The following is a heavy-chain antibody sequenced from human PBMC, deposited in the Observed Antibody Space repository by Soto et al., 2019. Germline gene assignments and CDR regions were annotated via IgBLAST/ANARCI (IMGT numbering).Heavy chain of an antibody. Sequence: QVQLQESGPGLVKPSETQSLTCAVSGAPLGSFYWPWIRQSPGKGLEWTGYIYNTANTRYTPSLMSRVTISADTSKKHFSLKPTSATAADSARYYCARRTLDGYNIWGQGTLVTVSS. CDR1: GAPLGSFY. V-gene: IGHV4-59*01. J-gene: IGHJ4*02. D-gene: IGHD5-12*01. CDR3: ARRTLDGYNI. CDR2: IYNTANT.